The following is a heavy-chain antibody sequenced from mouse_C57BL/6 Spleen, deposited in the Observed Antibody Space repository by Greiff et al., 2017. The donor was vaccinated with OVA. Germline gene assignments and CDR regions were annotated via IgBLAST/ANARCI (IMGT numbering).Heavy chain of an antibody. D-gene: IGHD4-1*01. CDR1: GYTFTSYW. Sequence: QVQLQQPGAELVKPGASVKMSCKASGYTFTSYWITWVKQRPGQGLEWIGDIYPGSGSTNYNEKFKSKATLTVDTSSSTAYMQLSSLTSEDSAVYYCARSSNWDDYYAMDYWGQGTSVTVSS. V-gene: IGHV1-55*01. J-gene: IGHJ4*01. CDR2: IYPGSGST. CDR3: ARSSNWDDYYAMDY.